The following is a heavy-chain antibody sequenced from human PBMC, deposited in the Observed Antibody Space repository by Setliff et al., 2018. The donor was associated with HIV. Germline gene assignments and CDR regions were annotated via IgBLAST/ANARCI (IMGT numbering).Heavy chain of an antibody. J-gene: IGHJ4*02. V-gene: IGHV4-31*03. CDR2: ISYTGRA. CDR1: GASISGGRYS. Sequence: SETLSLTCTVSGASISGGRYSWTWIRQYPGKGLEWIGHISYTGRASYSPSLKSRVTISVDTSKNHFSLSLTSVTAADTAVYYCARARVRPSPQYYFDYWGQGALVTVSS. CDR3: ARARVRPSPQYYFDY.